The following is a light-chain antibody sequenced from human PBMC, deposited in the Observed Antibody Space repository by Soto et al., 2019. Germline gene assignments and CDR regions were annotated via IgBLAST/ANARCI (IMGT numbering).Light chain of an antibody. Sequence: DIQMTQSPSTLSSSIGDRVTITCRASQSLNGRLAWYQQRPGHAPNLLIYDVSTLETGVPSRFSGTGSVTEFTLTISGLQPDDFATYYCQQYYYYSTFGPGTKVEIK. V-gene: IGKV1-5*01. J-gene: IGKJ1*01. CDR3: QQYYYYST. CDR1: QSLNGR. CDR2: DVS.